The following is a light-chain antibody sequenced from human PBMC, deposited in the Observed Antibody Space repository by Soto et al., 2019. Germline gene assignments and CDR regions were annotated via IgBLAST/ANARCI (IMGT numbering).Light chain of an antibody. V-gene: IGKV3-20*01. Sequence: EIVLTQSPGTLSLSPGERATLSCRASQTVSSSYLACYQQKPGQAPRLLLYGASSRATGIPDRFSGSGSGTDFTLTSSRLEAEDFAVYYCHQYGSLYTFGQGTKLEIK. CDR1: QTVSSSY. CDR3: HQYGSLYT. CDR2: GAS. J-gene: IGKJ2*01.